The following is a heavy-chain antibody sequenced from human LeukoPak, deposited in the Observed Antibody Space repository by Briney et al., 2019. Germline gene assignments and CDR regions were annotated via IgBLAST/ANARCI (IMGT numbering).Heavy chain of an antibody. CDR3: ARLDAAAGRYLQFFY. D-gene: IGHD5-24*01. CDR1: GGSISNYY. Sequence: KTSETLSLTCTVSGGSISNYYWSWIRQSPEKGLEWIGYIHDSGSTNYNPSLKSRVTTSVDTSKNQFSLKLSSVTAADTAVYYCARLDAAAGRYLQFFYWGQGTLVTVSS. V-gene: IGHV4-59*08. CDR2: IHDSGST. J-gene: IGHJ4*02.